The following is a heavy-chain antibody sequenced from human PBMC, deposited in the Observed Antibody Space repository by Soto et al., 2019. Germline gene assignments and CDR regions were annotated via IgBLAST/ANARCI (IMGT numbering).Heavy chain of an antibody. CDR3: ARHGAYSGSYLGFDY. J-gene: IGHJ4*02. V-gene: IGHV4-39*01. D-gene: IGHD1-26*01. CDR1: GGSISSSSYY. Sequence: KSSKTLSLTCTVSGGSISSSSYYWGWIRQPPGKGLEWIGSIYYSGSTYYNPSLKSRVTISVDTSKNQFSLKLSSVTAADTAVYYCARHGAYSGSYLGFDYWGQGTLVTVSS. CDR2: IYYSGST.